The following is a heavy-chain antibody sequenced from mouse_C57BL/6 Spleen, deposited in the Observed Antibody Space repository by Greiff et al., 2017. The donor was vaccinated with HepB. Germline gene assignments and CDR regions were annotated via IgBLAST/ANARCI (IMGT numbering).Heavy chain of an antibody. D-gene: IGHD2-2*01. CDR3: ARKKIYYGSFAY. V-gene: IGHV5-17*01. CDR1: GFTFSDYG. J-gene: IGHJ3*01. CDR2: ISSGSSTI. Sequence: EVKLQESGGGLVKPGGSLKLSCAASGFTFSDYGMHWVRQAPEKGLEWVAYISSGSSTIYYADTVKGRFTISRDNAKNTLFLQMTSLRSEDTAMYYCARKKIYYGSFAYWGQGTLVTVSA.